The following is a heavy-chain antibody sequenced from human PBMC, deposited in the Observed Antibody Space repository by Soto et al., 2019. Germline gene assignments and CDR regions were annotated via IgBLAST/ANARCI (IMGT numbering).Heavy chain of an antibody. J-gene: IGHJ4*02. CDR2: ISSSSSYI. V-gene: IGHV3-21*01. Sequence: EVQLVESGGGLVKPGGSLRLSCAASGFTFSSYSMNWVRQAPGQGLEWVSSISSSSSYIYYADSVKGRFTISRDNAKNSLYLQMNSLRAEDTAVYYCARDRFSGSYTDYFDYWGQGTLVTVSS. CDR3: ARDRFSGSYTDYFDY. D-gene: IGHD1-26*01. CDR1: GFTFSSYS.